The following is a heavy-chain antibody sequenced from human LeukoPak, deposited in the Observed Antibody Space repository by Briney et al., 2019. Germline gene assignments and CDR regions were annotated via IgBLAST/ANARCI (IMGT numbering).Heavy chain of an antibody. Sequence: ASVKVSCKASGYTFTGYYMHWVRQAPGQGLEWVGWINPNSGGTNYAQKFQGRVTMTRDTSISTAYMELSRLRSDDTAVYYCARLIGMEEQSDYWGQGSLVTISS. CDR1: GYTFTGYY. CDR2: INPNSGGT. D-gene: IGHD1/OR15-1a*01. J-gene: IGHJ4*02. V-gene: IGHV1-2*02. CDR3: ARLIGMEEQSDY.